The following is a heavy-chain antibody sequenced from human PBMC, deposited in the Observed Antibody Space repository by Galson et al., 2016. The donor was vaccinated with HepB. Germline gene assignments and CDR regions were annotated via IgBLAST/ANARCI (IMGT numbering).Heavy chain of an antibody. Sequence: SLRLSCAASEFTFSSYAFHWVRQAPGKGLEWVAFISNDGSNKYYADSVKGRFTISRDNSKNTLYLQMNSLRAEDTAVYYCARETSAPYGDYYYYGMDVWGQGTTVTVSS. J-gene: IGHJ6*02. V-gene: IGHV3-30*04. CDR3: ARETSAPYGDYYYYGMDV. CDR1: EFTFSSYA. CDR2: ISNDGSNK. D-gene: IGHD4-17*01.